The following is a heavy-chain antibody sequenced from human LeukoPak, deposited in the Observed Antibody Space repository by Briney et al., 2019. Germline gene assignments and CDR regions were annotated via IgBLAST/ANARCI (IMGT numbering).Heavy chain of an antibody. J-gene: IGHJ4*02. CDR1: GGSISSYY. CDR2: IYYSGST. V-gene: IGHV4-59*08. CDR3: ARQDYDFWSGYLFDY. Sequence: SETLSLTCTVSGGSISSYYWSWIRQPPGKGLEWIGYIYYSGSTNYNPSLKSRVTISVDTSKNQFSLKLSSVTAADTAVYYCARQDYDFWSGYLFDYWGQGTLVTVSS. D-gene: IGHD3-3*01.